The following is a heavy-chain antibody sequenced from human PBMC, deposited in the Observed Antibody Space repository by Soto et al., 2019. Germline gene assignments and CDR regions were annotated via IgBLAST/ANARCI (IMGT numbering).Heavy chain of an antibody. Sequence: SETLSLTCTVSCGSISSYYWSWIRQPPGKGLEWIGYIYYSGSTNYNPSLKSRVTISVDTSKNQFSLKLSSVTAADTAVYYCATNIVEWDYGAEYFQHWGQGTLVTVSS. CDR1: CGSISSYY. V-gene: IGHV4-59*08. J-gene: IGHJ1*01. CDR2: IYYSGST. CDR3: ATNIVEWDYGAEYFQH. D-gene: IGHD2-15*01.